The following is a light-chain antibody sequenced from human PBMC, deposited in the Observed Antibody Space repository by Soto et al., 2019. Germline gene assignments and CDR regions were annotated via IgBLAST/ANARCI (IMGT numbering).Light chain of an antibody. Sequence: DLQMTQSPSSLSASVGDRVTITCQASQDISNYLNWYQQKPGKATKLLIYDASNLETGVPSRFSGSGSGTDFTFTISSLQPEDIATYYCQQYDNPPPYTFGQGTKLEI. CDR2: DAS. CDR1: QDISNY. V-gene: IGKV1-33*01. J-gene: IGKJ2*01. CDR3: QQYDNPPPYT.